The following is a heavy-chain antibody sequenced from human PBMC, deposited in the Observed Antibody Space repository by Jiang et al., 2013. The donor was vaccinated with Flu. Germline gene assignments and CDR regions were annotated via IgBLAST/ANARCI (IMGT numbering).Heavy chain of an antibody. Sequence: GAEVKKPGASVKVSCKVSGYTLTELSMHWVRQAPGKGLEWMGGFDPEDGETIYAQKFQGRVTMTEDTSTDTAYMELSSLRSEDTAVYYCATHYYDSSGTRIYAFDIWGQGTMVTVSS. CDR2: FDPEDGET. CDR3: ATHYYDSSGTRIYAFDI. CDR1: GYTLTELS. D-gene: IGHD3-22*01. J-gene: IGHJ3*02. V-gene: IGHV1-24*01.